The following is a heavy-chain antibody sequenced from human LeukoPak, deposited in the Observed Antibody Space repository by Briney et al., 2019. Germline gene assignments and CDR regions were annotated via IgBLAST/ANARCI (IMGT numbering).Heavy chain of an antibody. CDR3: ASLSMVRGVIIVTDYYYYMDV. CDR1: GGSISSSSYY. D-gene: IGHD3-10*01. V-gene: IGHV4-39*01. CDR2: NNYSRST. Sequence: SETLSLTCTVSGGSISSSSYYWGWIRQPPGKGLEWIGSNNYSRSTYYNPSLKSRVTISVDTSKNQFSLKLSSVTVADTAVYYCASLSMVRGVIIVTDYYYYMDVWGKGTTVTVSS. J-gene: IGHJ6*03.